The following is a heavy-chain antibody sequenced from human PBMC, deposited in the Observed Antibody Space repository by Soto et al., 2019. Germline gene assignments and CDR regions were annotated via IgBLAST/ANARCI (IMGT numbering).Heavy chain of an antibody. V-gene: IGHV3-30*18. D-gene: IGHD6-13*01. CDR2: ISYDGSNK. CDR3: AKDSWAAAGPSPFDY. Sequence: GGSLRLSCAASGFTFSSYGMHWVRQAPGKGLEWVAVISYDGSNKYYADSVKGRFTISRDNSKNTLYLQMNSLRAEDTAVYYCAKDSWAAAGPSPFDYWGQGTLVTVSS. CDR1: GFTFSSYG. J-gene: IGHJ4*02.